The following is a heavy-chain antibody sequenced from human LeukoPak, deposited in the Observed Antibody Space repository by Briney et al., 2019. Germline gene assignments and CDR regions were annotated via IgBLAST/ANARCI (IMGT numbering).Heavy chain of an antibody. CDR3: ARRLSSSWFGDRGYFDY. D-gene: IGHD6-13*01. CDR1: GYRFTSYW. CDR2: IYPGDSDT. V-gene: IGHV5-51*01. Sequence: GESLKISCKGSGYRFTSYWIGWVRQMPGKGLEWMGIIYPGDSDTRYSPSFEGQVTISAAKSISTAYLRWSSLKASDTTMYYCARRLSSSWFGDRGYFDYWGQRTLVTVSS. J-gene: IGHJ4*02.